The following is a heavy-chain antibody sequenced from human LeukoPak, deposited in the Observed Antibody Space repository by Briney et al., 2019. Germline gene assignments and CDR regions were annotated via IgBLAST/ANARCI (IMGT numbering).Heavy chain of an antibody. Sequence: ASVKVSCKASGYTFTSYGISWVRQAPGQGLEGMGWISAYNGNTNYAQKLQGRVTMTTDTSTSTAYMELRSLRSDDTAVYYCARDQLCSGGSCYYGYYYYYGMDVWGKGTTVTVSS. CDR1: GYTFTSYG. J-gene: IGHJ6*04. V-gene: IGHV1-18*04. CDR3: ARDQLCSGGSCYYGYYYYYGMDV. CDR2: ISAYNGNT. D-gene: IGHD2-15*01.